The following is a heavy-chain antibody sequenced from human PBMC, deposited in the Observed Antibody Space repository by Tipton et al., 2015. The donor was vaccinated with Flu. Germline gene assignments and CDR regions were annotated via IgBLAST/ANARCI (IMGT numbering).Heavy chain of an antibody. Sequence: QVQLVQSVAEVKKPGASVKVSCKASGYTFTGYYMHWVRQAPGQGLEWMGWINPNSGGTNYAQKFQGRVTMTRDTSISTAYMELSRLRSDETAVYYCARVPRGGFKSSLGTFDYWGQRPLLTVSS. J-gene: IGHJ4*02. V-gene: IGHV1-2*02. CDR3: ARVPRGGFKSSLGTFDY. CDR1: GYTFTGYY. D-gene: IGHD1-1*01. CDR2: INPNSGGT.